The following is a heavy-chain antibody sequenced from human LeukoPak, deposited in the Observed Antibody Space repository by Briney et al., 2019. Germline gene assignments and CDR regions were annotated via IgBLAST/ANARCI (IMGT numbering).Heavy chain of an antibody. D-gene: IGHD2-2*01. CDR2: IYYSGST. J-gene: IGHJ4*02. CDR3: ASNVPRDY. V-gene: IGHV4-39*07. Sequence: SETLSLTCTVSGGSISSSSYYWGWIRQPPGKGLEWIGSIYYSGSTYYNPSLKSRVTISVDTSKNQFSLKLSSVTAADTAVYYCASNVPRDYWGQGTLVTVSS. CDR1: GGSISSSSYY.